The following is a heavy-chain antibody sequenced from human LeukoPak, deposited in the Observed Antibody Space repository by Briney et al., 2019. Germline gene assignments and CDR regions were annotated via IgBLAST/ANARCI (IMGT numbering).Heavy chain of an antibody. J-gene: IGHJ4*02. D-gene: IGHD4-17*01. Sequence: ASVKVSCKASGYTFTSYGISWVRQAPGQGLEWMGWTSAYNGNTNYAQKLQGRVTMTTDTSTSTAYMELSRLRSDDTAVYYCARGTTVIQTLDYWGQGTLVTVSS. V-gene: IGHV1-18*01. CDR2: TSAYNGNT. CDR1: GYTFTSYG. CDR3: ARGTTVIQTLDY.